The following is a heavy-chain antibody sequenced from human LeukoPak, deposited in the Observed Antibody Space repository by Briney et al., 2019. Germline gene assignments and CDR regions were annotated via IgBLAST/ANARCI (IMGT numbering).Heavy chain of an antibody. Sequence: SETLSLTCTVSGGSISSSSYYWGWIRQPPGKGLEWIGSIYYSGSIYYNPSLKSRVTISVDTSKNQFSLKLSSVTAADTAVYYCARSGDSSGYYPFDYWGQGTLVTVSS. D-gene: IGHD3-22*01. CDR3: ARSGDSSGYYPFDY. J-gene: IGHJ4*02. CDR2: IYYSGSI. CDR1: GGSISSSSYY. V-gene: IGHV4-39*07.